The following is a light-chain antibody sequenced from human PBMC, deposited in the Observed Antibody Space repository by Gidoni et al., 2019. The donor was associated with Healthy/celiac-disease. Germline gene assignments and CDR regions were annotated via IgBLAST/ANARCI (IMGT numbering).Light chain of an antibody. CDR3: QQYYSYPLT. CDR1: QGISSY. V-gene: IGKV1-8*01. CDR2: AAS. Sequence: AIRMTRSPSSFSASTGDSVTITCRASQGISSYLAWYQQKPGKAPKLLFYAASTLQSGVPSRCSGSGSGTDFTLTISCLQAEEFATYYWQQYYSYPLTXGXGTXVEIK. J-gene: IGKJ4*01.